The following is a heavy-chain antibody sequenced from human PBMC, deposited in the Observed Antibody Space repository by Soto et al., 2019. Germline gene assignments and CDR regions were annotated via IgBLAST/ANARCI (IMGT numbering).Heavy chain of an antibody. V-gene: IGHV4-30-4*01. CDR3: ARGITIAAAATARRALDI. CDR2: IYYSGST. Sequence: PSETLYLTCTVSGGSISSGDYYWSWIRQPPGKGLEWIGYIYYSGSTYYNPSLKSRVTISVDTSKNQFSLKLSSVTAADTAVYYCARGITIAAAATARRALDIWGQGTMVTVSS. D-gene: IGHD6-13*01. J-gene: IGHJ3*02. CDR1: GGSISSGDYY.